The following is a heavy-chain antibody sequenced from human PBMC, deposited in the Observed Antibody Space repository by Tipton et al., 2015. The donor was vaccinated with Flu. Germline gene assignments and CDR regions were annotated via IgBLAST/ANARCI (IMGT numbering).Heavy chain of an antibody. Sequence: GSLRLSCAASGFTFTNTWMNWVRQTPGKGLQWVGRVKSRGDGGTVDYAAPVKGRFSISRDDSKNMVYLEMNSLKTEDTAVYFCTTLWHYYDSNGNPYGMDVWGRGTTVIVSS. J-gene: IGHJ6*02. V-gene: IGHV3-15*01. CDR1: GFTFTNTW. CDR2: VKSRGDGGTV. D-gene: IGHD3-22*01. CDR3: TTLWHYYDSNGNPYGMDV.